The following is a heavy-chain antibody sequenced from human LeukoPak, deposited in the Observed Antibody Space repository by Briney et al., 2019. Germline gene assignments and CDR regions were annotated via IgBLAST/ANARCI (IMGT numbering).Heavy chain of an antibody. CDR1: GGSISSYY. CDR3: AGPIRS. V-gene: IGHV4-39*07. J-gene: IGHJ4*02. D-gene: IGHD2-21*01. Sequence: SETLSLTCTVSGGSISSYYWGWIRQPPGKGLEWIGTMYYTGTIYYNPSLKSRVTISVDTSKNQFSLSLSSVTAADTAVYYCAGPIRSWGQGTLVIVSS. CDR2: MYYTGTI.